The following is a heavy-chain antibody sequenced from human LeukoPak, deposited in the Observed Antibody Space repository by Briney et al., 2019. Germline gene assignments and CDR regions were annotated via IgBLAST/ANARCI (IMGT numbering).Heavy chain of an antibody. CDR2: ISSSSSTI. D-gene: IGHD2-15*01. Sequence: GGSLRLSCAASGFTFSSYSMNWVRQAPGKGLEWVSYISSSSSTIYYADSVKGRFTISRDNAKNSLYLQMNSLRAEDTAVYYCARGVVAARPYYMDVWGKGTTVTVSS. J-gene: IGHJ6*03. CDR3: ARGVVAARPYYMDV. V-gene: IGHV3-48*01. CDR1: GFTFSSYS.